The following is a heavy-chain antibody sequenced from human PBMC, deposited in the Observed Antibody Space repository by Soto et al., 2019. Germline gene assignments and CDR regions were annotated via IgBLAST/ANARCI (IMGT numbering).Heavy chain of an antibody. CDR3: ARGRSVWGQQLVRRSPKFDY. CDR2: INHSGST. J-gene: IGHJ4*02. Sequence: PSETLSLTCAVYGGSFSGYYWSWIRQPPGKGLEWIGEINHSGSTNYNPSLKSRVTISVDTSKNQFSLKLSSVTAADTAVYYCARGRSVWGQQLVRRSPKFDYWGQGTLVTVSS. V-gene: IGHV4-34*01. D-gene: IGHD6-13*01. CDR1: GGSFSGYY.